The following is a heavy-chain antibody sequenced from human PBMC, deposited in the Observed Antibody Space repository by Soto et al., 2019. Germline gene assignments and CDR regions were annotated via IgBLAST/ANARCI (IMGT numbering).Heavy chain of an antibody. CDR1: GYSFNNYW. CDR3: ARDLDYGGNSDLFAP. J-gene: IGHJ5*02. CDR2: IYPGDSNT. Sequence: EVQLVQSGAEVKKPGESLKISCKGSGYSFNNYWIAWVRQMPGKGLEWMGIIYPGDSNTRYSPSFQGQVIISADRSITTAYLQWSSLKASDTAMYYCARDLDYGGNSDLFAPWGQGTLVTVSS. D-gene: IGHD4-17*01. V-gene: IGHV5-51*01.